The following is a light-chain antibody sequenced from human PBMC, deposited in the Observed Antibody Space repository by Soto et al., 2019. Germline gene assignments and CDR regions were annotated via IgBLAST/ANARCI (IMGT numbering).Light chain of an antibody. CDR3: QQRSNGPPKT. CDR1: QSVSSN. CDR2: GAS. Sequence: DIVMTQSPATLSVSKGAIATLSCRASQSVSSNLAWYQQKPGQAPRLLIYGASTRATGIPARFSGSGSGTDFTLTISSLEPEDFAVYYCQQRSNGPPKTFGQGTKVDFK. V-gene: IGKV3-15*01. J-gene: IGKJ1*01.